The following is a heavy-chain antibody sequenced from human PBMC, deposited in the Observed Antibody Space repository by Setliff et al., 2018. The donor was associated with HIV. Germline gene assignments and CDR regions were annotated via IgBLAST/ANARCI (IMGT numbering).Heavy chain of an antibody. D-gene: IGHD3-22*01. CDR1: GDSVTTSSW. CDR2: IYRSGST. Sequence: SETLSLTCAVSGDSVTTSSWWSWVRQSPGKGLEWIGEIYRSGSTNYNPSLKSRVTISLDKSKNQFSLKVNSVTAADTAVYYCTRRDNSVSGYYTDHAFDIWGQGTLGTVSS. V-gene: IGHV4-4*02. J-gene: IGHJ3*02. CDR3: TRRDNSVSGYYTDHAFDI.